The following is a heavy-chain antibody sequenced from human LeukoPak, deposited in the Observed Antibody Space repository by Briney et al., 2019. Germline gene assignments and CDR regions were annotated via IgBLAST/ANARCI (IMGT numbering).Heavy chain of an antibody. D-gene: IGHD3-10*01. CDR3: ARDNSHPTTGVFGGRVYWFDP. J-gene: IGHJ5*02. CDR2: IIPILGTA. V-gene: IGHV1-69*01. CDR1: GGTFSSYA. Sequence: ASVKVSCKASGGTFSSYAISWVRQAPGQGLEWMGGIIPILGTANYAQKFQGRVTITADESTSTAYMELSSLRSEDTAVYYCARDNSHPTTGVFGGRVYWFDPWGQGTLVTVSS.